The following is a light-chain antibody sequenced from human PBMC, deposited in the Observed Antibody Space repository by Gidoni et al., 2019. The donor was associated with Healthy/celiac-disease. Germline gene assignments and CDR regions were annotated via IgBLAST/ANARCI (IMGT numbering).Light chain of an antibody. V-gene: IGKV3-20*01. CDR2: GAS. J-gene: IGKJ2*01. CDR3: QQYGSSSSYT. Sequence: EIVLTQSPGTLSLSPGEKATLSCRPSQSVSSSYLAWYQQKPGQAPRLLIYGASSRATGIPDRFSGSGSGTDFTLTNSRLEPEDFAVYYCQQYGSSSSYTFGQGTKLEIK. CDR1: QSVSSSY.